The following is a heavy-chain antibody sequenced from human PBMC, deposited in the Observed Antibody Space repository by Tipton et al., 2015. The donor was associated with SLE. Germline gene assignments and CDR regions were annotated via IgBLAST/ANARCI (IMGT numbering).Heavy chain of an antibody. CDR2: IYYSGST. V-gene: IGHV4-59*01. CDR3: ATDSRWHAFDI. CDR1: GGSFSGYY. Sequence: TLSLTCAVYGGSFSGYYWNWIRQPPGKGLEWIGYIYYSGSTNYNPSLKSRVTISINRSKNQFSLKLSSVTAADTAVYYCATDSRWHAFDIWGQGTMVTVSS. D-gene: IGHD6-13*01. J-gene: IGHJ3*02.